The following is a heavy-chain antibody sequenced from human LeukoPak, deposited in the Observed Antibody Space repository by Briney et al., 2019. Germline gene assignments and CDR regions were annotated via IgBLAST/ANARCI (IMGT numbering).Heavy chain of an antibody. Sequence: GGSLRLSCAASGFTFSSYAMSWLRQAPGKGLEWVSGFSASGGSTYYADSVKGRFTISRDNSKNTLYLQMNSLRAEDTAVYYCAKGNSGSYLMHFDYWGQGTLVTVSS. V-gene: IGHV3-23*01. CDR1: GFTFSSYA. CDR3: AKGNSGSYLMHFDY. D-gene: IGHD1-26*01. J-gene: IGHJ4*02. CDR2: FSASGGST.